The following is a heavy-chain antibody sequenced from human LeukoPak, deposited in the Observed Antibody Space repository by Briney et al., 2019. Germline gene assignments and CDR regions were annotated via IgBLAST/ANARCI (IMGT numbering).Heavy chain of an antibody. V-gene: IGHV4-34*01. D-gene: IGHD3-3*01. Sequence: SETLSLTCAVHGGSLNDYIWTWIRQPPGKGLEWIGEINHSGSTNYNPSLKSRVTISVDTSKNQFSLKLSSVTAADTAVYYCARLTIFGVVRFMDVWGQGTTVTVSS. CDR3: ARLTIFGVVRFMDV. CDR1: GGSLNDYI. J-gene: IGHJ6*02. CDR2: INHSGST.